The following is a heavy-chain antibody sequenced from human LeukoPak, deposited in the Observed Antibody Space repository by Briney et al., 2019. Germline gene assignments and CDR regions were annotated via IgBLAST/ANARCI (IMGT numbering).Heavy chain of an antibody. CDR2: INPSGSST. CDR3: ARVRDGYNDAYDI. D-gene: IGHD5-24*01. Sequence: GASVKVSCKASGYSFTSHYMHWVRQAPGQGLEWMGLINPSGSSTLYAQKFQGRVTMTRDMSTTTDYMELSSLRSEDTAVYYCARVRDGYNDAYDIWGQGTMVTVPS. V-gene: IGHV1-46*01. CDR1: GYSFTSHY. J-gene: IGHJ3*02.